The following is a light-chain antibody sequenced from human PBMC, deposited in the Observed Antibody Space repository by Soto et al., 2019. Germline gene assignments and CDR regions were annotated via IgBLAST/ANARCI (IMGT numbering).Light chain of an antibody. CDR2: EVS. CDR3: CSYANRRRL. Sequence: QSALTQPASVSGSPGQSITISCTGSSSDVGVSNLVSWYQQHPGKAPKLIIYEVSQRPSGVSNRFSGSKSGNTASLTISGLQADDGGDYYCCSYANRRRLFGAGTQLTVL. CDR1: SSDVGVSNL. V-gene: IGLV2-23*02. J-gene: IGLJ3*02.